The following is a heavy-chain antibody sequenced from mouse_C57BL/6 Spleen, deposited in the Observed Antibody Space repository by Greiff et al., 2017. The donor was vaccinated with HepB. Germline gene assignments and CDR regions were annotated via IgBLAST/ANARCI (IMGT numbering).Heavy chain of an antibody. CDR1: GYTFTSYW. D-gene: IGHD3-1*01. CDR2: IYPGSGST. J-gene: IGHJ3*01. V-gene: IGHV1-55*01. Sequence: VQLQQPGAELVKPGASVKMSCKASGYTFTSYWITWVKQRPGQGLEWIGDIYPGSGSTNYNEKFKSKATLTVDTSSSTAYMQLSSLTSEDSAVYYCARSGYDPAWFAYWGQGTLVTVSA. CDR3: ARSGYDPAWFAY.